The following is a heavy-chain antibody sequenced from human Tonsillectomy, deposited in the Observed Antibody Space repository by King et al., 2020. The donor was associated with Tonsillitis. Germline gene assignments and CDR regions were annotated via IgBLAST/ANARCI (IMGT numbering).Heavy chain of an antibody. CDR1: GYTFTSCY. D-gene: IGHD1-14*01. Sequence: VQLVESGAEVKKPGASVKVYCKASGYTFTSCYMHWVRQAPAQGLEWMGIINPSGGITTYAQKFQGRVTITRETSTSPVYMELSSLRAEDTAVYYCARDYSNLEPPTGQGFDIWGTGTLVTVSP. CDR3: ARDYSNLEPPTGQGFDI. V-gene: IGHV1-46*03. CDR2: INPSGGIT. J-gene: IGHJ3*02.